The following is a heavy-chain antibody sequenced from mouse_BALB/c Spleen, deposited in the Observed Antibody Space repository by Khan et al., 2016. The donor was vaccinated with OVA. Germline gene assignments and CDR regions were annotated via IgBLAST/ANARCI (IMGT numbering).Heavy chain of an antibody. Sequence: VKLLESGPGLVKPSQSLSLTCTVTVYSITTNYAWDWIRQFPGNKLEWMGYISYNGSTRYNPSLKSRISITRDTSKNQFFLHLNSVTTEDTATYYCARKNYYGYAVDYWGQGTSVTVSS. CDR1: VYSITTNYA. CDR3: ARKNYYGYAVDY. D-gene: IGHD1-1*01. V-gene: IGHV3-2*02. CDR2: ISYNGST. J-gene: IGHJ4*01.